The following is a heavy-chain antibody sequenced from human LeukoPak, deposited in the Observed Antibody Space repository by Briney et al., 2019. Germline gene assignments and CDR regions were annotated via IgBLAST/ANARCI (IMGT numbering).Heavy chain of an antibody. CDR3: ARVLGGIVGATDAFDI. J-gene: IGHJ3*02. CDR2: IKQDGSEK. D-gene: IGHD1-26*01. V-gene: IGHV3-7*01. Sequence: PGGSLRLSCAASGFTFSSYWMSWVRQTPGKGLEWVANIKQDGSEKYYVDSVKGRFTISRDNAKNSLYLQMNSLRAEDTAVYYCARVLGGIVGATDAFDIWGQGTMVTVSS. CDR1: GFTFSSYW.